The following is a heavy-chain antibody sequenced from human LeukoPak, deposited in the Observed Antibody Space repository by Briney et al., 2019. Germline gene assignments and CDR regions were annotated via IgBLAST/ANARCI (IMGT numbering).Heavy chain of an antibody. D-gene: IGHD1-26*01. CDR2: IWYDGTSK. V-gene: IGHV3-33*01. J-gene: IGHJ3*02. Sequence: PGGSLRLSCAASGFTFSSYSMHWVRQAPGKGLEWVAVIWYDGTSKYYGDSVRGRFTISGDNSKNAVSLEMNSLRVEDTAVYYCARDHGWEDLIASFEIWGQGTMVTVSS. CDR1: GFTFSSYS. CDR3: ARDHGWEDLIASFEI.